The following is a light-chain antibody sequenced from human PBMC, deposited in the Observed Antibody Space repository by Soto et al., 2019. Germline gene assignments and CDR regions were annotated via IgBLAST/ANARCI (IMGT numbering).Light chain of an antibody. J-gene: IGKJ1*01. CDR2: GAS. CDR3: QQYIKWPWT. Sequence: EIGMTQSQATLSMSPGERVTRSCRASQSVNSSLAWNQQKPGQVPRLLIYGASTRATGIPDRLSGSGSGTEFTLTISSLQSEDFAVYYCQQYIKWPWTFGQGTKVEIK. CDR1: QSVNSS. V-gene: IGKV3-15*01.